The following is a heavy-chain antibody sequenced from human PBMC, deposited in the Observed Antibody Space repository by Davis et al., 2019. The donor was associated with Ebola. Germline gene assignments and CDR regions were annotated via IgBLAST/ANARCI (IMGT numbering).Heavy chain of an antibody. CDR1: GGTFSSYA. J-gene: IGHJ5*02. CDR3: ARGRAARTEYGNWFDP. Sequence: SVKVSCKASGGTFSSYAISWVRQAPGQGLEWMGGIIPIFGTANYAQKFRGRVTITADESTSTAYMELSRLRSDDTAVYYCARGRAARTEYGNWFDPWGQGTLVTVSS. CDR2: IIPIFGTA. D-gene: IGHD6-6*01. V-gene: IGHV1-69*13.